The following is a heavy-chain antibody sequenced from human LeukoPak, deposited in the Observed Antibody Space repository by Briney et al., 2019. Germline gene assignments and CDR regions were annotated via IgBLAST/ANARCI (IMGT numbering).Heavy chain of an antibody. J-gene: IGHJ4*02. D-gene: IGHD3-10*01. Sequence: PGGCLLLACAASGLTVSNGQESCGRQAPGKGLEWVSVIYSGGLTYYADSVKGRFTISRDNSKNTLSLEMNSLRADGTAMYYCARDHHCYGSGSYSHWGQGTMATVSS. CDR1: GLTVSNGQ. V-gene: IGHV3-53*01. CDR2: IYSGGLT. CDR3: ARDHHCYGSGSYSH.